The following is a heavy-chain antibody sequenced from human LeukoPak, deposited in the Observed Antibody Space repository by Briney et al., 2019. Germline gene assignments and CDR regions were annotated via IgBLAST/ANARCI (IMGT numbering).Heavy chain of an antibody. Sequence: GRSLRLSCAASGFTFSSYAMHWVRQAPGKGLEWVALISYDGSNKDYADSVKGRFAISRDNSKNTLYLEMNSLRAEDTALYYCAKYSSGWVNDYWGQGTLVTVSS. CDR1: GFTFSSYA. J-gene: IGHJ4*02. V-gene: IGHV3-30*09. D-gene: IGHD6-19*01. CDR3: AKYSSGWVNDY. CDR2: ISYDGSNK.